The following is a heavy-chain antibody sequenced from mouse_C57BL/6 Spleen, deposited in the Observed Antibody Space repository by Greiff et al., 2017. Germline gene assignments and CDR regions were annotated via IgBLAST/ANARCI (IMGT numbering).Heavy chain of an antibody. CDR2: IDPETGGT. V-gene: IGHV1-15*01. Sequence: QVHVKQSGAELVRPGASVTLSCKASGYTFTDYEMHWVKQTPVHGLEWIGAIDPETGGTAYNQKFKGKAILTADKSSSTAYMELRSLTSEDSAVYYCARSSTVVATLYYFDYWGQGTTLTVSS. CDR1: GYTFTDYE. J-gene: IGHJ2*01. CDR3: ARSSTVVATLYYFDY. D-gene: IGHD1-1*01.